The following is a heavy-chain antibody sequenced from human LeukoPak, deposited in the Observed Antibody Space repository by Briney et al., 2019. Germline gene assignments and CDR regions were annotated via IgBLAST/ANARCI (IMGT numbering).Heavy chain of an antibody. Sequence: ASVKVSCKASGGTFSSYAISWVRQAPGQGLEWMGGIIPIFGTANYAQKFQGRVTITADKSTSTAYMELSSLRSEDTAVYYCAMYSSSWSNDYWGQGTLVTVSS. D-gene: IGHD6-13*01. CDR3: AMYSSSWSNDY. CDR1: GGTFSSYA. CDR2: IIPIFGTA. V-gene: IGHV1-69*06. J-gene: IGHJ4*02.